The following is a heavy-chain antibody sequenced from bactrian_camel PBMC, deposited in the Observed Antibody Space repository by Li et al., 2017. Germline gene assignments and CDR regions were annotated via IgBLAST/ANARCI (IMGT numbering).Heavy chain of an antibody. CDR1: GYSSSRHC. V-gene: IGHV3S31*01. Sequence: VQLVESGGGSVQAGGSLRLSCTHFGYSSSRHCMGWFRQAPGKAREGIAGIRRDGDEYYADSVKGRFTISRDNAKNILYLQMNSLKSEDTAMYYCAANLAIKTLEPLERNEYNDWGQGTQVTVS. CDR2: IRRDGDE. D-gene: IGHD1*01. CDR3: AANLAIKTLEPLERNEYND. J-gene: IGHJ4*01.